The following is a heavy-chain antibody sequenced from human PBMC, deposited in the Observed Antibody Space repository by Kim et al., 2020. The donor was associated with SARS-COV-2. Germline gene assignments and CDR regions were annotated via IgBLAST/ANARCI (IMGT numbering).Heavy chain of an antibody. Sequence: GGSLRLSCRASGLNFSDHYMGWFRQAPGKGLEWVGCSRDRANSGSTEYAASVRGRFAISRDHSQNLVYLQMQDLKVEDTALYYCTRRIFDACYICCQGA. V-gene: IGHV3-72*01. J-gene: IGHJ3*02. CDR1: GLNFSDHY. CDR3: TRRIFDACYI. CDR2: SRDRANSGST. D-gene: IGHD1-20*01.